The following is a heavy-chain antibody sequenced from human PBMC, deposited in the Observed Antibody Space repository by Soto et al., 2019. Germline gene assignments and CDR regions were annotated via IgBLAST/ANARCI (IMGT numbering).Heavy chain of an antibody. Sequence: QITLKESGPTLVKPTQTLTLTCTFSGFSLSTSGVGVGWIRQPPGKALEWLTLIYWDDDKRYSPSLKSRLTITKDTSKNQVVLTMTNMDPVDTATYYCAHFGGVYCSSTSCPPLLGYWGQGTLVTVSS. CDR2: IYWDDDK. CDR3: AHFGGVYCSSTSCPPLLGY. V-gene: IGHV2-5*02. D-gene: IGHD2-2*01. J-gene: IGHJ4*02. CDR1: GFSLSTSGVG.